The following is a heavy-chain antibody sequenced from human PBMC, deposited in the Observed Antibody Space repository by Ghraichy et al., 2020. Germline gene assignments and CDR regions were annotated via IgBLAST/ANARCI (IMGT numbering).Heavy chain of an antibody. CDR2: IWYDGSNK. Sequence: GGSLRLSCAASGFTFSSYGMHWVRQAPGKGLEWVAVIWYDGSNKYYADSVKGRFTISRDNSKNTLYLQMNSLRAEDTAVYYCARDYYGSGSYFFSYYYGMDVWGQGTTVTVSS. CDR1: GFTFSSYG. D-gene: IGHD3-10*01. CDR3: ARDYYGSGSYFFSYYYGMDV. J-gene: IGHJ6*02. V-gene: IGHV3-33*01.